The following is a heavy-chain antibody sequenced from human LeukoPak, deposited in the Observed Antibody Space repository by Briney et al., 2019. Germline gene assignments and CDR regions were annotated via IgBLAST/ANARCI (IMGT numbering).Heavy chain of an antibody. V-gene: IGHV1-69*04. J-gene: IGHJ4*02. CDR1: GYTFTGYY. D-gene: IGHD3-22*01. CDR2: IIPILGIA. CDR3: ARVYYYDSSGYQNFFDY. Sequence: GASVKVSCKASGYTFTGYYMHWVRQAPGQGLEWMGRIIPILGIANYAQKFQGRVTITADKSTSTAYMELSRLRSDDTAVYYCARVYYYDSSGYQNFFDYWGQGTLVTVSS.